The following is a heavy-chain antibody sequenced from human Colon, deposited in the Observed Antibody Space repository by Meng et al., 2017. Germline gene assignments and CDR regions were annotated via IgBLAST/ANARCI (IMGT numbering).Heavy chain of an antibody. CDR1: GYTFISYG. Sequence: ASVKVSCKASGYTFISYGISWVRQAPGQGLEWMGWISAYNGNTNYAQKLQGRVTMTTDTSTSTAYMELRSLRSDDTAVYYCARDSYYGSGSYSVLYYYHGMDVWGQGTTVTVSS. V-gene: IGHV1-18*01. D-gene: IGHD3-10*01. CDR2: ISAYNGNT. CDR3: ARDSYYGSGSYSVLYYYHGMDV. J-gene: IGHJ6*02.